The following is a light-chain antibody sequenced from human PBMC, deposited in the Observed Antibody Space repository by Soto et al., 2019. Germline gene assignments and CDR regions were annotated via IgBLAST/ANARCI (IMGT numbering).Light chain of an antibody. CDR2: GVS. J-gene: IGLJ3*02. V-gene: IGLV2-14*01. CDR3: SSYPSINPWV. Sequence: QSALTQPASVSGSPGQSITISCTGTSSDIGGYNYVSWYQQHPGKAPKLMIYGVSNRPSGISNRFSGSKSGDTASLTIFRLQAEDEADYYCSSYPSINPWVFGGGTKVTVL. CDR1: SSDIGGYNY.